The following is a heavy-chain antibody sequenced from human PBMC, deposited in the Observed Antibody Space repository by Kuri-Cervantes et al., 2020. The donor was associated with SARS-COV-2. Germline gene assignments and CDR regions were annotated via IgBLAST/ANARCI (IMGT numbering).Heavy chain of an antibody. V-gene: IGHV1-2*02. CDR1: GYTFTNYF. D-gene: IGHD2-2*01. Sequence: ASVKVSCKASGYTFTNYFLNWVRQAPGQGLEWMGWINPRSGGTNYAQKFQGRVSMTRDTSISTVYMELSRLRSHDTAVYFCARDLLDDLVVKSARRNYYYAVDVWGQGTTVTVSS. J-gene: IGHJ6*02. CDR3: ARDLLDDLVVKSARRNYYYAVDV. CDR2: INPRSGGT.